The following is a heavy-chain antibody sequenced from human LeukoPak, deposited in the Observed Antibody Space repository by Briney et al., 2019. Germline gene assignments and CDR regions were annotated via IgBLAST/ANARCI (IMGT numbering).Heavy chain of an antibody. CDR2: INHSGST. CDR1: GGSFSGYY. CDR3: ARHRSGYCSGGSCLTYYFDY. J-gene: IGHJ4*02. Sequence: SETLSLTCAVYGGSFSGYYWSWIRQPPGKGLEWIGEINHSGSTNYNPSLKSRVTISVDTSKNQFSLKLSFVTAADTAVYYCARHRSGYCSGGSCLTYYFDYWGQGTLVTVSS. D-gene: IGHD2-15*01. V-gene: IGHV4-34*01.